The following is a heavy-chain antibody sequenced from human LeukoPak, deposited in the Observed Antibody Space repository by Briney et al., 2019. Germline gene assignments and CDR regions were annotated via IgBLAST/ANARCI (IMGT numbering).Heavy chain of an antibody. CDR2: INPNSGGT. Sequence: GASVKVSCKASGYTFTDYYMHWVRQAPGQGLGWMGWINPNSGGTKYAQKFQGRVTITRDTSITTAYMELSRLRSDDTAVYYCARGGALDYWGQGTLVTVSS. D-gene: IGHD1-26*01. J-gene: IGHJ4*02. V-gene: IGHV1-2*02. CDR3: ARGGALDY. CDR1: GYTFTDYY.